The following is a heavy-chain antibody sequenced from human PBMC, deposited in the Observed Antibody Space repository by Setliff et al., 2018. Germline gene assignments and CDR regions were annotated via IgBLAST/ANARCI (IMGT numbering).Heavy chain of an antibody. CDR3: FGAGTCSY. CDR2: ISDDGTND. Sequence: GGSLRLSCAASGFSVSTFSMHWVRQTPVKGLEWVATISDDGTNDFYADSVKGRFTVFRDSSKNTLYLQMSSLRPDDAAVYYCFGAGTCSYWGQGTLVTVSS. J-gene: IGHJ4*02. D-gene: IGHD3-10*01. V-gene: IGHV3-30*03. CDR1: GFSVSTFS.